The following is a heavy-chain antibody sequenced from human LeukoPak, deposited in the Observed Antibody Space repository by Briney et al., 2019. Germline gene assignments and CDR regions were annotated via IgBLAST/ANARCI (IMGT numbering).Heavy chain of an antibody. CDR1: GFTFSNYW. D-gene: IGHD3-16*01. Sequence: PGGSLRLSCAASGFTFSNYWMHWVRHAPGKGLVWVSRINSDGINTSYADSVKGRFTISRDNAKNTLNLQMNSLRAEDTAVYYCARSWGGNLYDYWGQGTLVTVSS. CDR2: INSDGINT. V-gene: IGHV3-74*01. J-gene: IGHJ4*02. CDR3: ARSWGGNLYDY.